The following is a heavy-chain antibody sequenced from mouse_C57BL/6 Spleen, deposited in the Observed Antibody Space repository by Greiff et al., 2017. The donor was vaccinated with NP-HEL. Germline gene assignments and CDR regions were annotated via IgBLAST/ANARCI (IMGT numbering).Heavy chain of an antibody. Sequence: QVLLQQPGAELVMPGASVKLSCKASGYTFTSYWMHWVKQRPGQGLEWIGEIDPSDSYTNYNQKFKGKSTLTVDKSSSTAYMQLSSLTSEDSAVYYCARTYYSNYDYFDYWGQGTTLTVSS. CDR1: GYTFTSYW. V-gene: IGHV1-69*01. J-gene: IGHJ2*01. CDR3: ARTYYSNYDYFDY. CDR2: IDPSDSYT. D-gene: IGHD2-5*01.